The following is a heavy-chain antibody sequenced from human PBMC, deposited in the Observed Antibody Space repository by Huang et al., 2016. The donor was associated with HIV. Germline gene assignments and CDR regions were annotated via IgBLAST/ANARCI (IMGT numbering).Heavy chain of an antibody. CDR3: ARHMDCSSSSCLAGGHERGPFDM. Sequence: QLQLQESGPGLVKPSETLSLTCSVSGGSISSSSYYWGWIRQPPGKGLGWIGSIYYSGCTFYTPYLKSRVTISVDTAKNQFSLRLSSVTAADTSVYYCARHMDCSSSSCLAGGHERGPFDMWGQGTMVTVSS. D-gene: IGHD2-2*01. CDR2: IYYSGCT. CDR1: GGSISSSSYY. V-gene: IGHV4-39*01. J-gene: IGHJ3*02.